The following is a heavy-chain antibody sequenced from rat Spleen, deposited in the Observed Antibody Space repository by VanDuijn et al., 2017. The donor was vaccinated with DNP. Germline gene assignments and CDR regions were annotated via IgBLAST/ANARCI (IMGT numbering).Heavy chain of an antibody. Sequence: EVQLVKSGGGLVQPGRSLKLSCAASGFTFSDYYMAWVRQPPTKGLEWVASISTSGSRTYYPDSVKGRFTISRDNAKSSLYLQMNSLRSEDTATYYCTTGAGSPWGQGTSVTVSS. J-gene: IGHJ4*01. CDR1: GFTFSDYY. D-gene: IGHD1-4*01. CDR2: ISTSGSRT. CDR3: TTGAGSP. V-gene: IGHV5-20*01.